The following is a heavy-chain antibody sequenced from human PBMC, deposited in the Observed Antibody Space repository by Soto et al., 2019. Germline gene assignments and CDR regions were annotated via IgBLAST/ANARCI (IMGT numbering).Heavy chain of an antibody. D-gene: IGHD1-26*01. CDR3: ARHELSNDDP. CDR2: IDPADSQT. J-gene: IGHJ5*02. CDR1: GYSFTSYW. V-gene: IGHV5-10-1*01. Sequence: GESLKISCKGSGYSFTSYWITWVRQLPGKGLEWVGRIDPADSQTNYSPSFQGHVTISADKSISTAYLQWSSLEASDTAMYYCARHELSNDDPWGQGTLVTVSS.